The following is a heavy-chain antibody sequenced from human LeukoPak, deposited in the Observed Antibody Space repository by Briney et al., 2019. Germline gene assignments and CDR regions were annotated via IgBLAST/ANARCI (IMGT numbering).Heavy chain of an antibody. D-gene: IGHD3-9*01. V-gene: IGHV1-8*03. J-gene: IGHJ4*02. CDR2: MNPNSGNT. Sequence: ASVKVSCKASGYTFTSYDINWVRQATGQGLEWMGWMNPNSGNTGYAQKFQGRVTITRNTSISTAYMELSSLRSEDTAVYYCARGPPDILTGLTGDLDYWGQGTLVTVSS. CDR3: ARGPPDILTGLTGDLDY. CDR1: GYTFTSYD.